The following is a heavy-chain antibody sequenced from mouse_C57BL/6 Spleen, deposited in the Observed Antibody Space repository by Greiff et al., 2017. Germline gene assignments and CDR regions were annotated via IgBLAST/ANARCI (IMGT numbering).Heavy chain of an antibody. D-gene: IGHD2-4*01. Sequence: VQLQQSVAELVRPGASVKLSCTASGFNIKNTYMHWVKQRPEQGLEWIGRIDPANGNTKYAPKFQGKATITADTSSNTAYRQLSSLTSEDTAIYYCARWEGDYDDGYYFDYWGQGTTLTVSS. J-gene: IGHJ2*01. CDR1: GFNIKNTY. CDR2: IDPANGNT. CDR3: ARWEGDYDDGYYFDY. V-gene: IGHV14-3*01.